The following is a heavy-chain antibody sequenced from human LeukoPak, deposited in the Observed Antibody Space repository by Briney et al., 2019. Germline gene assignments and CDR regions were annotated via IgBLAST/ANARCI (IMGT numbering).Heavy chain of an antibody. D-gene: IGHD5-24*01. Sequence: PGGSLRLSCAASGFTFSNYATHWVRQAPGKGLEWGAVISYDGGNKYYADSVKGRFTISRDSPKNTVYLQMNSLRPEDTAVYYCARGSEGDGYNSNPLDIWGQGTMVTVSS. V-gene: IGHV3-30-3*01. CDR2: ISYDGGNK. CDR3: ARGSEGDGYNSNPLDI. CDR1: GFTFSNYA. J-gene: IGHJ3*02.